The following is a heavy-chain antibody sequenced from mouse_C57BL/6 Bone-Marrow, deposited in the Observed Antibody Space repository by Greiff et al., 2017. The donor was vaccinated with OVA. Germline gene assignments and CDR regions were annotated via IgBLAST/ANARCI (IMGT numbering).Heavy chain of an antibody. CDR1: GYTFTNYW. CDR2: IYPGGGYT. D-gene: IGHD2-5*01. J-gene: IGHJ4*01. Sequence: QVQLKQSGAELVRPGTSVKMSCKASGYTFTNYWIGWAKQRPGHGLEWIGDIYPGGGYTNYNEKFKGKATLTADKSSSTAYMQFSSLTSEDSAIYYCATYYSNPYYAMDYWGQGTSVTVSS. V-gene: IGHV1-63*01. CDR3: ATYYSNPYYAMDY.